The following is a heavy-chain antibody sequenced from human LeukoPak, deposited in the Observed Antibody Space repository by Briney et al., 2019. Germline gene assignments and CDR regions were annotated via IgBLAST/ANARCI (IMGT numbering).Heavy chain of an antibody. V-gene: IGHV3-7*01. D-gene: IGHD3-3*02. J-gene: IGHJ3*02. CDR3: ARVNSFVYAFDI. Sequence: GGSLGLSCAASGFPFSRYCISWAGRPPGRGWVGVANIKQVGSEKYYVDSVKGRFTISRDNAKNSLYLQMNSLRAEDTAVYYCARVNSFVYAFDIWGQGTMVTVSS. CDR1: GFPFSRYC. CDR2: IKQVGSEK.